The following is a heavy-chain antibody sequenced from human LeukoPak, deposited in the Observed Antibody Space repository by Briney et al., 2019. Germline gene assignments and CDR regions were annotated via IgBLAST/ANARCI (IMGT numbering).Heavy chain of an antibody. CDR1: GFTFDDYA. Sequence: LPGGSLRLSCAASGFTFDDYAMHWVRQAPGKGLEWVSGISWNSGSIGYADSVKGRFTISRDNAKNSLYLQMNSLRAEDTAVYYCAKASDSGSWHNWFDPWGQGTLVTVSS. V-gene: IGHV3-9*01. CDR3: AKASDSGSWHNWFDP. D-gene: IGHD6-13*01. CDR2: ISWNSGSI. J-gene: IGHJ5*02.